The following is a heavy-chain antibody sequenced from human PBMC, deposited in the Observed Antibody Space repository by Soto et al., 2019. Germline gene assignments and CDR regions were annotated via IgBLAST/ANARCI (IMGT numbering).Heavy chain of an antibody. J-gene: IGHJ4*02. CDR3: ARSVTDCSGGSCYPSPPDY. Sequence: SETLSLTCAVSGYSISSGYYWGWIRQPPGKGLEWIGSIYHSGSTYYNPSLKSRVTISVDTSKNQFSLKLSSVTAADTAVYYCARSVTDCSGGSCYPSPPDYWGQGTLVTVSS. D-gene: IGHD2-15*01. CDR2: IYHSGST. V-gene: IGHV4-38-2*01. CDR1: GYSISSGYY.